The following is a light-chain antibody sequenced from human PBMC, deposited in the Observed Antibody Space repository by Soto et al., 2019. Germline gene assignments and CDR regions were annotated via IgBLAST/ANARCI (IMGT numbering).Light chain of an antibody. J-gene: IGLJ1*01. CDR1: ISDVGGYNF. CDR3: SSFTGSNYV. Sequence: QSALTQPASVSGSPGQSITISCTGTISDVGGYNFVSWYQQYPGKAPKLMICDVSNRPSGVSNRFSGSKSGNTASLTISGLQAEDEADYYCSSFTGSNYVFGTGTKPPS. CDR2: DVS. V-gene: IGLV2-14*03.